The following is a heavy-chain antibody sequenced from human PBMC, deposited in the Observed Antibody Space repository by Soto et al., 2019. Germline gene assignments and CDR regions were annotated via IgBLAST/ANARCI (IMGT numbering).Heavy chain of an antibody. CDR3: TSYNYIWGTYRNRCAY. Sequence: VQLVESGGGLVKPGGSLRLSCAASGFTFTKNWMSCVRQPPEKVLEWVARIKSETDGGTTDYAAPVEGRFTIPKEDSKNTLYLQMNSLKIENTAVYYCTSYNYIWGTYRNRCAYRAEGTLVTFS. J-gene: IGHJ4*02. D-gene: IGHD3-16*02. CDR1: GFTFTKNW. V-gene: IGHV3-15*01. CDR2: IKSETDGGTT.